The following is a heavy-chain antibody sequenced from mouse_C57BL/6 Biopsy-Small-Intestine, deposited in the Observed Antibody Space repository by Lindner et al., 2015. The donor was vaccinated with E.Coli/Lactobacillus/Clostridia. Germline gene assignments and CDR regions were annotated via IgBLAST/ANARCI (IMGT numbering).Heavy chain of an antibody. CDR1: GFTFNDYG. V-gene: IGHV5-17*01. D-gene: IGHD1-2*01. CDR2: ISTGNSII. CDR3: ARGYDF. Sequence: VQLQESGGGLVKPGGSLKLSCAASGFTFNDYGMHWVRQAPEKGLEWVAYISTGNSIIYYADTVKGRFTISRDNAKNTLFLQMTSLRSEDTAMYYCARGYDFWGQGTTLTVSS. J-gene: IGHJ2*01.